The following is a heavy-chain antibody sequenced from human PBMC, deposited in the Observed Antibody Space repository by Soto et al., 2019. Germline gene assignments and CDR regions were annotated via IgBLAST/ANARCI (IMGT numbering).Heavy chain of an antibody. CDR3: AKVLGIARNYYYYGMDV. CDR2: ISGSGGST. V-gene: IGHV3-23*01. CDR1: GFTFSSYA. D-gene: IGHD7-27*01. Sequence: PVGSLRLSCAASGFTFSSYAMSWVRQAPGKGLEWVSAISGSGGSTYYADSVKGRFTISRDNSKNTLYLQMNSLRAEDTAVYYCAKVLGIARNYYYYGMDVWGQGTTVTVSS. J-gene: IGHJ6*02.